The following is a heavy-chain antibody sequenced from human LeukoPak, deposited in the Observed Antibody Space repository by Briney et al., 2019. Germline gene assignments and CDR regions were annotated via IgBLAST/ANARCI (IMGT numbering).Heavy chain of an antibody. CDR1: GGSISSSSYY. V-gene: IGHV4-39*07. D-gene: IGHD2-15*01. CDR3: ARDTPLPLGGPLFDY. J-gene: IGHJ4*02. Sequence: SETLSLTCTVSGGSISSSSYYWGWIRQPPGKGLEWIGSIYYSGSTYYNPSLKSRVTISVDTSKNQFSLKLSSVTAADTAVYYCARDTPLPLGGPLFDYWGQGTLVTVSS. CDR2: IYYSGST.